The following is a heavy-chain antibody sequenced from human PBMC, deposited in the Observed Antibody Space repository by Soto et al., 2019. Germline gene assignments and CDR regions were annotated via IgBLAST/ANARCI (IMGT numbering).Heavy chain of an antibody. J-gene: IGHJ4*02. Sequence: DWTGGSLRLSCAASGFTFTDYYMSWLRQAPGQGLQWLSYISGSTDYLNYADSVKGRFTISRDNAKNLLYLQMTSLRADDTAVYYCARDLGLSSSNYFDFWGQGTLVTVSS. D-gene: IGHD3-10*01. V-gene: IGHV3-11*05. CDR2: ISGSTDYL. CDR1: GFTFTDYY. CDR3: ARDLGLSSSNYFDF.